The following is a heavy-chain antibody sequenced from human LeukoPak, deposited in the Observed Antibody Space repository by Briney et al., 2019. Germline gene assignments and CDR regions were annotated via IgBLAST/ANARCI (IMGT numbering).Heavy chain of an antibody. CDR2: IDPNSGGT. Sequence: GASVKVSCKASGYTFTTYYIHWVRQAPGQGLDWMGWIDPNSGGTKSAPKFQGRVTMTRDTSISTAYLELSRLTSEDTAVYYCARAIDPWGQGTLVTVSS. CDR3: ARAIDP. CDR1: GYTFTTYY. V-gene: IGHV1-2*02. J-gene: IGHJ5*02.